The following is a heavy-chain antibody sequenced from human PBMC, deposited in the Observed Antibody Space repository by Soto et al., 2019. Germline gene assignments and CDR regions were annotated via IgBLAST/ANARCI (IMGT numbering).Heavy chain of an antibody. CDR2: IYYSGST. Sequence: QLQLQESGPGLVKPSETLSLTCTVSGGSISSSSYYWGWIRQSPGKGLEWIGSIYYSGSTYYNPSLKSRVTISVDTSKNQFSLKLSSVTAADTAVYYCASLGTIFAFDYWGQGTLVTVSS. V-gene: IGHV4-39*01. CDR1: GGSISSSSYY. CDR3: ASLGTIFAFDY. D-gene: IGHD3-9*01. J-gene: IGHJ4*02.